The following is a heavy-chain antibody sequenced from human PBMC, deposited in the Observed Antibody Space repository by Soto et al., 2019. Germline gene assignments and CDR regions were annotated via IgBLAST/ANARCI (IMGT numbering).Heavy chain of an antibody. CDR2: IIPIFGTA. CDR3: ARRTYYHDSSGYYDYYGMDV. D-gene: IGHD3-22*01. Sequence: SVKVSCKASGGTFSSYAISWVRQAPGQGLEWMGGIIPIFGTANYAQKFQGRVTITADKSTSTAYMELSSLRSEDTAVYYCARRTYYHDSSGYYDYYGMDVWGQGTTVTVSS. J-gene: IGHJ6*02. V-gene: IGHV1-69*06. CDR1: GGTFSSYA.